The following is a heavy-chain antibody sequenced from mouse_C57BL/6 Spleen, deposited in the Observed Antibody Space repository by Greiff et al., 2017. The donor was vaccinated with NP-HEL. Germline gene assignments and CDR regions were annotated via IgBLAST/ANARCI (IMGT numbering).Heavy chain of an antibody. CDR1: GYTFTSYW. CDR2: IDPSDSET. J-gene: IGHJ2*01. CDR3: ARRGLRLDFDY. Sequence: QVQLQQPGAELVRPGSSVKLSCKASGYTFTSYWMHWVKQRPIQGLEWIGNIDPSDSETHYNQKFKDKATLTVDKSSSTAYMQLSSLTSEDSAVYYCARRGLRLDFDYWGQGTTLTVSS. V-gene: IGHV1-52*01. D-gene: IGHD2-4*01.